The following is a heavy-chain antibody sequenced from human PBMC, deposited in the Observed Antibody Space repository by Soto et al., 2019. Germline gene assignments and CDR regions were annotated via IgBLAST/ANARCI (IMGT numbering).Heavy chain of an antibody. CDR1: GGSISSYY. Sequence: QVQLQESGPGLVKPSETLSLTCTVSGGSISSYYWSWIRQPPGKGLEWIGYIYYSGSTNYNPSLKSRVTISVDTSKNQFSLKLSSVTAADTAVYYCARLPAYRTGGYYYYYGMDVWGQGTTVTVSS. CDR2: IYYSGST. CDR3: ARLPAYRTGGYYYYYGMDV. V-gene: IGHV4-59*08. D-gene: IGHD2-2*02. J-gene: IGHJ6*02.